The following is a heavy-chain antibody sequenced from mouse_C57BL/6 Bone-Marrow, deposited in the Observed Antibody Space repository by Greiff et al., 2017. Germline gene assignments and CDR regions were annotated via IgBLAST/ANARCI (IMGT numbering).Heavy chain of an antibody. V-gene: IGHV3-6*01. J-gene: IGHJ1*03. Sequence: EVKLMESGPGLVKPSQSLSLTCSVTGYSITSGYYWNWIRQFPGNKLEWMGYISYDGSNNYNPSLKNRISITRDTSKNQFFLKLNSVTTEDTATYYCAREEDYGSSPYWYFDVWGTGTTVTVSS. D-gene: IGHD1-1*01. CDR3: AREEDYGSSPYWYFDV. CDR2: ISYDGSN. CDR1: GYSITSGYY.